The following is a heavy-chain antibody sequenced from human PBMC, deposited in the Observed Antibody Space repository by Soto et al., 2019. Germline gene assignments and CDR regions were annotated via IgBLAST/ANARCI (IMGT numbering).Heavy chain of an antibody. Sequence: QVQLVQSGAEVKKPGSSVKVSCKTSGVSFNNNGIGWVRQAPGHGLEWMGGVSPPFRTSNYARKFQGRISMTADASTGTVNMVLSSLTSEDTAQYYCARVLYYGSGSYSPYGMDVWGQGTTVTVSS. CDR1: GVSFNNNG. V-gene: IGHV1-69*01. CDR2: VSPPFRTS. J-gene: IGHJ6*02. CDR3: ARVLYYGSGSYSPYGMDV. D-gene: IGHD3-10*01.